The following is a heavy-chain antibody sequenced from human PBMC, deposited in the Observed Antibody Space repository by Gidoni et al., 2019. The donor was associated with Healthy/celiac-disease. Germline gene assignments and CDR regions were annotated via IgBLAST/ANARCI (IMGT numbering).Heavy chain of an antibody. CDR3: AKDGGYSSSWYVA. J-gene: IGHJ5*02. CDR1: GFTFDDYA. V-gene: IGHV3-9*01. CDR2: ISLNSGSI. Sequence: EVQLVESGGGVVQPGRSLRLSCAASGFTFDDYARHWVRQAPGKGLEWVSGISLNSGSIGYADSVKGRFTISRDNAKNSLYLQMNSLRAEDTALYYCAKDGGYSSSWYVAWGQGTLVTVSS. D-gene: IGHD6-13*01.